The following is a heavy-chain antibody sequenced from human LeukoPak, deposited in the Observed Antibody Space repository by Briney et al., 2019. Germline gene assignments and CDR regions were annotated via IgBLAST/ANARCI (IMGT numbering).Heavy chain of an antibody. V-gene: IGHV1-69*05. CDR1: GGTFSSYA. CDR3: ASSYDFWSGKFDY. D-gene: IGHD3-3*01. Sequence: SVKVSRKASGGTFSSYAISWVRQAPGQGLEWMGGIIPIFGTANYAQKFQGRVTITTDESTSTAYMELSSLRSEDTAVYYCASSYDFWSGKFDYWGQGTLVTVSS. J-gene: IGHJ4*02. CDR2: IIPIFGTA.